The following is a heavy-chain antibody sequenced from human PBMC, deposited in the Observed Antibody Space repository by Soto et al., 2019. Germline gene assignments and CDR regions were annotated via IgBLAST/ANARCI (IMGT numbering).Heavy chain of an antibody. V-gene: IGHV1-24*01. CDR1: GYTLTELS. Sequence: ASVKVSCKVSGYTLTELSMHWVRQAPGKGLEWMGGFDPEDGETIYAQKFQGRVTMTEDTSTDTAYMELSSLRSEDTAVYYCATSLLRYFDWLPPPDYWGQGTLVTVLL. D-gene: IGHD3-9*01. CDR3: ATSLLRYFDWLPPPDY. J-gene: IGHJ4*02. CDR2: FDPEDGET.